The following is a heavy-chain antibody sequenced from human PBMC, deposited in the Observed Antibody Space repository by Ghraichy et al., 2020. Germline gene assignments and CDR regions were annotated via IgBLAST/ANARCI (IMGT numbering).Heavy chain of an antibody. CDR3: ARERFCNTAICYPHLDY. J-gene: IGHJ4*02. CDR2: IKQDESER. D-gene: IGHD2-2*01. Sequence: GESLNISCVASGFTLGSHWMSWVRQAPGKGLEWVANIKQDESERYYVDSVKGRFTISRDNPKNSLFLQMDSLRAEDTAVYFCARERFCNTAICYPHLDYWGQGTPVTVSS. V-gene: IGHV3-7*01. CDR1: GFTLGSHW.